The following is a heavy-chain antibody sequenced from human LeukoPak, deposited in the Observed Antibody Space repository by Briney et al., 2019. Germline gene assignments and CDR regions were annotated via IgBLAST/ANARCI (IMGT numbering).Heavy chain of an antibody. CDR2: IIPIFGTA. Sequence: SVKVSCKASAGTFSSYAISWVGQAPGQGLEWMGGIIPIFGTANYAQKFQGRVTITADESTSTAYMELSSLRSEDTAVYYCARRGGLGSGSYYNEYLQHWDQGTLVTVSS. D-gene: IGHD3-10*01. CDR3: ARRGGLGSGSYYNEYLQH. V-gene: IGHV1-69*01. CDR1: AGTFSSYA. J-gene: IGHJ1*01.